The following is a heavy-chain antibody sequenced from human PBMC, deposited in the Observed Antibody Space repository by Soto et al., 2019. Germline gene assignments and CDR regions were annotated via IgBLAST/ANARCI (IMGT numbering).Heavy chain of an antibody. D-gene: IGHD3-3*01. CDR3: AKDLYTIFGVVTAAFDI. Sequence: GGSLRLSCAASGFTFSSYAMSWVRQAPGKGLEWVSGISGSGGDTYYAGSVKGRFTISRDNSKNTVYMQMNSLRAEDTAVYYCAKDLYTIFGVVTAAFDIWGQGTMVTVSS. CDR1: GFTFSSYA. CDR2: ISGSGGDT. V-gene: IGHV3-23*01. J-gene: IGHJ3*02.